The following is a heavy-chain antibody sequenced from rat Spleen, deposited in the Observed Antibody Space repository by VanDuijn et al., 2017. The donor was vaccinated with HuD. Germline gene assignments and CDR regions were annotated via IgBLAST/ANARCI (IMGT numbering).Heavy chain of an antibody. J-gene: IGHJ4*01. CDR2: IWTGGTT. CDR1: GFSLTSYN. V-gene: IGHV2-30*01. Sequence: QVQLKESGPDLVQPSQTLSLTCTVSGFSLTSYNVHWVRQPTGKGLEWMGVIWTGGTTEYNLALKSRLSISRDTSKSQVFLKMNSLQTEYIATSYWARDRGWGVMDAWGQGASVSVSS. CDR3: ARDRGWGVMDA. D-gene: IGHD1-4*01.